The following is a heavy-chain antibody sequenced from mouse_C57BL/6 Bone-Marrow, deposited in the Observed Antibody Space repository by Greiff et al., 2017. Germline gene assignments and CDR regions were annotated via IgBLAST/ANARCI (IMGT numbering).Heavy chain of an antibody. CDR3: TTGLLAY. D-gene: IGHD3-1*01. CDR2: IDPEDGYT. V-gene: IGHV14-4*01. CDR1: GFNIKDDY. J-gene: IGHJ3*01. Sequence: VQLQQSGAELVRPGASVKLSCTASGFNIKDDYMHWVKQRPEQGLEWIGWIDPEDGYTEYASKFQGKATITADTSSNTAYLQLSSLTSEDTAVYYCTTGLLAYWGQGTLVTVAA.